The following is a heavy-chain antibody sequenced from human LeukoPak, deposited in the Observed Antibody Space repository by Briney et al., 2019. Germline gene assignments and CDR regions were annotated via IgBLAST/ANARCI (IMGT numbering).Heavy chain of an antibody. CDR2: IYYSGST. D-gene: IGHD3-10*01. J-gene: IGHJ4*02. Sequence: SGTLSLTCAVSGGSISSRNWWTWVRQPPGKGLEWIATIYYSGSTYYNPSLKSRVTISVDTSKNQFSLKLSSVTAADTAVYYCARVWRRSGSPFDYWGQGTLVTVSS. CDR1: GGSISSRNW. V-gene: IGHV4-4*02. CDR3: ARVWRRSGSPFDY.